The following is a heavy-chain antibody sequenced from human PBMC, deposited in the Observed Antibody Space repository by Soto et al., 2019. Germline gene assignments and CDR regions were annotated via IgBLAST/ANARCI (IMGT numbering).Heavy chain of an antibody. CDR3: TRDQGGSYDSWFDP. J-gene: IGHJ5*02. CDR2: ISSGGTYI. Sequence: EVQVMESGGGLVQPGGSLRLSCNFTFSMYSMNWVLQAPGKGLEWVASISSGGTYIKYADSVKGRFTISRDNAKNSVSLQMNSLRVDDTAVYFCTRDQGGSYDSWFDPWGQGTLVTVSS. D-gene: IGHD1-26*01. CDR1: TFSMYS. V-gene: IGHV3-21*01.